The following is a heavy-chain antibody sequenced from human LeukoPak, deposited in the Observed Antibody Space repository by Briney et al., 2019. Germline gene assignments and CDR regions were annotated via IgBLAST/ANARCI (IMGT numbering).Heavy chain of an antibody. D-gene: IGHD4-17*01. J-gene: IGHJ5*02. V-gene: IGHV3-23*01. CDR1: GFTFSSYS. CDR2: ITGGHYPT. Sequence: GGSLRLSCAASGFTFSSYSMNWVRQAPGKGLEWVSSITGGHYPTYNTDSVKGRFTISRDNSKNTLYLQMNSLRADDTAVYYCTKDPNGDYVGAFDPWGQGTLVTVSS. CDR3: TKDPNGDYVGAFDP.